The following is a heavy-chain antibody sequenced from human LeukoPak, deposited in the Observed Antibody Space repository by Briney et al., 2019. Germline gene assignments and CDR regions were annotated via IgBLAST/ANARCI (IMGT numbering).Heavy chain of an antibody. CDR2: IDHTGST. CDR1: GGSFSGYY. J-gene: IGHJ6*03. CDR3: ARGLRYSSGWYRAYYYYYYMDV. D-gene: IGHD6-13*01. V-gene: IGHV4-34*01. Sequence: SETLSLTCAVYGGSFSGYYWSWIRQPPGKGLEWIGEIDHTGSTNYNPSLKSRVTLSVDTSKNQFSLNLSSVTAADTAVYYCARGLRYSSGWYRAYYYYYYMDVWGKGATVTVSS.